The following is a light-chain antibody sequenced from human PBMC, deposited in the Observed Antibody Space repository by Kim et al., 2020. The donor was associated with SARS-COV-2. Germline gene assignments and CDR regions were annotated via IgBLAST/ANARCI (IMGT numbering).Light chain of an antibody. CDR2: ANS. J-gene: IGLJ2*01. CDR3: QSYDSSLSVVV. CDR1: SDNIGAGYD. Sequence: QWVSISCTGSSDNIGAGYDVHWYQQLPGTAPKLLIYANSNRPSGVPDRFSGSKSGTSASLAITGLQAEDEADYYCQSYDSSLSVVVFGGGTKLTVL. V-gene: IGLV1-40*01.